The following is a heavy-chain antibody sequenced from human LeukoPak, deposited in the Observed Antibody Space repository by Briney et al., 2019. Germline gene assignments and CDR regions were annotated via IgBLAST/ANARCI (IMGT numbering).Heavy chain of an antibody. CDR1: GGSFSGYY. CDR2: INHSGST. D-gene: IGHD3-16*01. Sequence: PSETLSLTCAVYGGSFSGYYWSWIRQPPGKGLEWIGEINHSGSTNYNPSLESRVTISVDTSKNQFSLKLSSVTAADTAVYYCARGPWGPRRPAGDYFDYWGQGTLVTVSS. J-gene: IGHJ4*02. V-gene: IGHV4-34*01. CDR3: ARGPWGPRRPAGDYFDY.